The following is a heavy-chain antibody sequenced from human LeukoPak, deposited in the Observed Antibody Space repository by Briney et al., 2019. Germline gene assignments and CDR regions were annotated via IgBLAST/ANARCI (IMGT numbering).Heavy chain of an antibody. Sequence: SVKVSCKASGFTFTSSAMQWVRQARGQRLEWIGWIVVGSGNTNYAQKFQERVTITRDMSISTAYMELSSLRSEDTAVYYCAAKSIAAAGTTFDYWGQGTLVTVSS. CDR2: IVVGSGNT. V-gene: IGHV1-58*02. CDR1: GFTFTSSA. CDR3: AAKSIAAAGTTFDY. J-gene: IGHJ4*02. D-gene: IGHD6-13*01.